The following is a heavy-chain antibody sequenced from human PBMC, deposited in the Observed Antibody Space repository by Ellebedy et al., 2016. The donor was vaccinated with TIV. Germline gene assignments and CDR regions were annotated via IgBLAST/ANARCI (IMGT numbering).Heavy chain of an antibody. Sequence: ASVKVSXXASGYTFTGYYMHWVRQAPGQGLEWMGWINPNSGGTNYAQKFQGRVTMTRDTSISTAYMELSRLRSDDTAVYYCARVRARGSYYPDTFDIWGQGTMVTVSS. J-gene: IGHJ3*02. CDR1: GYTFTGYY. V-gene: IGHV1-2*02. D-gene: IGHD1-26*01. CDR3: ARVRARGSYYPDTFDI. CDR2: INPNSGGT.